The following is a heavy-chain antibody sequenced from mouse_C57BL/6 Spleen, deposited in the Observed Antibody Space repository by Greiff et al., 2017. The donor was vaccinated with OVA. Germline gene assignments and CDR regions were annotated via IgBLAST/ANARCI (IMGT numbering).Heavy chain of an antibody. CDR1: EYEFPSHD. D-gene: IGHD2-4*01. J-gene: IGHJ4*01. CDR2: INRDGGST. V-gene: IGHV5-2*01. CDR3: ARQRTMITTGAVYAMDY. Sequence: EVKVVESGGGLVQPGESLKLSCESNEYEFPSHDMSWVRKTPEKRLELVAAINRDGGSTYYPDTMERRFIISRDNTKKTLYLQMSSLRSEDTALYYCARQRTMITTGAVYAMDYWGQGTSVTVSS.